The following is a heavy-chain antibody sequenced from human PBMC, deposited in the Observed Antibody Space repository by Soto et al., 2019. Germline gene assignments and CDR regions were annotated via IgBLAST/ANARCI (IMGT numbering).Heavy chain of an antibody. CDR3: AKDIEYRGSAVAFDF. CDR2: IGWNSDTI. V-gene: IGHV3-9*01. Sequence: EVQLVESGGGLVQPGRSLRLSCAASGFTFDDYAMHWVRQAPGKGLEWVSGIGWNSDTIGYAGSVKGRFTISRDNAKNSLYLQMNSLRPEDTALYYCAKDIEYRGSAVAFDFWGQGTMVTVSS. D-gene: IGHD6-6*01. J-gene: IGHJ3*01. CDR1: GFTFDDYA.